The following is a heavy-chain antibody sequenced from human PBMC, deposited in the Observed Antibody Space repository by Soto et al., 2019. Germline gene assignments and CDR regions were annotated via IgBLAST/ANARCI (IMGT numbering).Heavy chain of an antibody. Sequence: QVQLVESGGGVAQPGRSLRLSCAASGFMFSSHGMHWIRQAPGKGLEWVAVIWYDGSNKYYADSVKGRFTISRDNSKNTIYLQMNSLRVEDTAVYYCGPDTLDYWGQGTLVTVSS. CDR3: GPDTLDY. CDR1: GFMFSSHG. V-gene: IGHV3-33*01. J-gene: IGHJ4*02. CDR2: IWYDGSNK.